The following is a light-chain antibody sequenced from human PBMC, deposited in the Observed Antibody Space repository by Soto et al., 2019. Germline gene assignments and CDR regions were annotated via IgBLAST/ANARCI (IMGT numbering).Light chain of an antibody. CDR3: QQYDSSLFT. CDR2: GAS. V-gene: IGKV3-20*01. Sequence: EIVLTQSPGTLSLSPGERATLSCRATQRVRSSYLAWYQQKPGQAPRLLIYGASSRATGIPDRFSGSGSGTDFTLTISRLEPEDFAVYYCQQYDSSLFTFGPGTKVDIK. CDR1: QRVRSSY. J-gene: IGKJ3*01.